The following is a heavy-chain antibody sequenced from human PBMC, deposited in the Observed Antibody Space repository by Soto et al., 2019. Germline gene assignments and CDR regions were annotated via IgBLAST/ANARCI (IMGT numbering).Heavy chain of an antibody. CDR3: ASPKIAFYNWFDP. Sequence: SETLSLTCTVSGDSIRSYYWSWIRQPPGKGLEWIGYIYYSGTTNYNPSLKSRVTISVDTSKNQFSLKLSSVTAADTAVYYCASPKIAFYNWFDPWGQGTLVTVSS. CDR2: IYYSGTT. D-gene: IGHD3-3*02. J-gene: IGHJ5*02. CDR1: GDSIRSYY. V-gene: IGHV4-59*08.